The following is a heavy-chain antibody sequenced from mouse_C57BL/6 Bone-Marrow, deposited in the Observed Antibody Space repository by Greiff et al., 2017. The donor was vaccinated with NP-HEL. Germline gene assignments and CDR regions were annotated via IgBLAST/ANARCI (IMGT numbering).Heavy chain of an antibody. CDR1: GFTFSSYA. D-gene: IGHD2-1*01. V-gene: IGHV5-9-1*02. J-gene: IGHJ3*01. CDR2: ISSGGDYI. Sequence: DVMLVESGEGLVKPGGSLKLSCAASGFTFSSYAMSWVRQTPEKRLEWVAYISSGGDYIYYADTVKGRFTISRDNARNTLYLQMSSLKSEDTAMYYCTVYYGNYVSFAYWGQGTLVTVSA. CDR3: TVYYGNYVSFAY.